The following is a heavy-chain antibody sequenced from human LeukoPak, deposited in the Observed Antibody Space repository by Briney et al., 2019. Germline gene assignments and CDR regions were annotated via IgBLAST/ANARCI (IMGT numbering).Heavy chain of an antibody. D-gene: IGHD5-18*01. Sequence: GGSLRLSCAASGFIFSSYWMSWVRQAPGKGLQWVANIKHDGSETYYVDSVKGRFTISRDNSKNTLYLQMNSLRAEDTAMYYCAKDPYSYGSYFDYWGQGTLVTVSS. CDR1: GFIFSSYW. J-gene: IGHJ4*02. CDR2: IKHDGSET. V-gene: IGHV3-7*01. CDR3: AKDPYSYGSYFDY.